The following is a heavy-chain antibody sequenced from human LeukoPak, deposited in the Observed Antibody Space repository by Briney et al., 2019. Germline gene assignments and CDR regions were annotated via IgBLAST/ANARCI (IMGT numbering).Heavy chain of an antibody. Sequence: GGSLRLSCAASGFTFSSYAMSWVRQAPGKGLKWVSVISGSGGSRYYADSVKGRFTISRDNSKNTLYLQMNSLRAEDAAVYYCAKGREYSSSSDFDYWGQGTLVTVSS. V-gene: IGHV3-23*01. D-gene: IGHD6-6*01. CDR2: ISGSGGSR. CDR1: GFTFSSYA. J-gene: IGHJ4*02. CDR3: AKGREYSSSSDFDY.